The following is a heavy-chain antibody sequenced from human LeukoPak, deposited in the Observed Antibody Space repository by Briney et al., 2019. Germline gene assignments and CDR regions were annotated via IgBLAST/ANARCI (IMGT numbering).Heavy chain of an antibody. CDR3: ARGGYCMGGTCFSYPFDI. D-gene: IGHD2-15*01. V-gene: IGHV1-18*01. CDR2: IKDNNDKT. CDR1: GYTFTIYG. J-gene: IGHJ3*02. Sequence: ASVKVSCKASGYTFTIYGISWVRQAPGQGLEWMGWIKDNNDKTNSAQKFQGRVSMTTDTSTSTAYMELRSLRFDGTAVYYCARGGYCMGGTCFSYPFDIWGQGTLVTVSS.